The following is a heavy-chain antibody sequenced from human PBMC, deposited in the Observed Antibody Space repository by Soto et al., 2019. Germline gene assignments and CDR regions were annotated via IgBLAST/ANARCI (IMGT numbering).Heavy chain of an antibody. CDR2: INPETGGT. Sequence: QVQLVQSGADVKTPGASVRVSCKASGYTFTGYYVHWVREAPGQGLEWMGWINPETGGTSYAQKFQGRVTLSGDTSINTAYLELSRLRFDDAAVYFCARERYQVISDGMDVWGQGTTVTVSS. D-gene: IGHD2-2*01. CDR1: GYTFTGYY. V-gene: IGHV1-2*02. J-gene: IGHJ6*02. CDR3: ARERYQVISDGMDV.